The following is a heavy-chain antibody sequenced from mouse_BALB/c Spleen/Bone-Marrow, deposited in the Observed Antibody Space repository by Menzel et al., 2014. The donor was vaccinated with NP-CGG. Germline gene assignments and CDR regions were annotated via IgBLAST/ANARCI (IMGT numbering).Heavy chain of an antibody. J-gene: IGHJ2*01. V-gene: IGHV5-17*02. Sequence: QLVESGGGLVQPGGSRKLSCAASGFTFSSFGMHWVRQAPEKGLEWAAYISSGSSTIYYADTVKGRFTISRDNHKNTLFLKMTSLRSEDTAMYYCARRDDGYYNFDYWGHGCTITGSS. CDR3: ARRDDGYYNFDY. CDR1: GFTFSSFG. D-gene: IGHD2-3*01. CDR2: ISSGSSTI.